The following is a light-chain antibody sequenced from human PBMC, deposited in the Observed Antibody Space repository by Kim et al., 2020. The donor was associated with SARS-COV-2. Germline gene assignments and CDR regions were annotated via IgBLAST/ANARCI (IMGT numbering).Light chain of an antibody. J-gene: IGLJ3*02. CDR3: KACDSSTNWV. CDR2: QDS. Sequence: SYELTQPPSVSVTPRQTATITCSGNGLGNKYTSWYQQRPGQSPLLVIYQDSKRPSGIPERFSGSSSGNTATLTIRETQLMDEADYYWKACDSSTNWVFGGGTQLTVL. V-gene: IGLV3-1*01. CDR1: GLGNKY.